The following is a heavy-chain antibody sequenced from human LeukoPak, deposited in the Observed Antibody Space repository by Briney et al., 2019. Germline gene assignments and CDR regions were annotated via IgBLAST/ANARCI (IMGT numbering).Heavy chain of an antibody. CDR3: AKGTLDSSGFDY. V-gene: IGHV3-30*18. J-gene: IGHJ4*02. CDR2: ISYDGSNK. CDR1: GFTFSSFG. D-gene: IGHD6-19*01. Sequence: GGSLRLSCAASGFTFSSFGMHWVRQAPGKGLEWVAVISYDGSNKYYADSVKGRFTISRDNSKNTLYLQMNSLRAEDTAVYYCAKGTLDSSGFDYWGQGTLVTVSS.